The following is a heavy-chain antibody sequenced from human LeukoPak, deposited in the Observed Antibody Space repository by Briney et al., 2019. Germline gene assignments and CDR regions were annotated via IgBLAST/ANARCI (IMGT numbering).Heavy chain of an antibody. CDR3: VRDRSSRYRIVRDAFDI. Sequence: ASVKVSSKASGYTFTGYYMHWVRQAPGQGLEWMGWINPNSGGTNYAQKFQGRVTMTRDTSISTAYMELSRLRSDDTAVYYCVRDRSSRYRIVRDAFDIWGQGTMVTVSS. CDR1: GYTFTGYY. CDR2: INPNSGGT. J-gene: IGHJ3*02. V-gene: IGHV1-2*02. D-gene: IGHD6-6*01.